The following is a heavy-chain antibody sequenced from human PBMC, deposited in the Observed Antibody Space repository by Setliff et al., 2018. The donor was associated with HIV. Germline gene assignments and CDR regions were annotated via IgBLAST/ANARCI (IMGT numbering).Heavy chain of an antibody. CDR2: GRNKVRGSTP. V-gene: IGHV3-72*01. J-gene: IGHJ4*02. CDR1: GFIFSDHH. Sequence: LSLSCVASGFIFSDHHMDWVRQAPGKGLAWVGRGRNKVRGSTPEYAASVKGRFTVSRDDSTNSLYLQMNSLRAEDTAVYYCAKEEAVAGGFDYWGQGTLVTVSS. D-gene: IGHD6-19*01. CDR3: AKEEAVAGGFDY.